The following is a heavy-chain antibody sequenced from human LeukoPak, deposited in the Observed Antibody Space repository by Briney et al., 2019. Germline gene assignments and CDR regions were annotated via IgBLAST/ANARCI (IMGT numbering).Heavy chain of an antibody. Sequence: PGGSLRLSCTASGFTFGDYAMSWVRQAPGKGLEWVGFIRSKAYGGTTEYAASVKGRFTISRDDSKSIAYLQMNSLKTEDTAVYYCTREAVAGPYFDYWGQGTLVTVSS. D-gene: IGHD6-19*01. J-gene: IGHJ4*02. V-gene: IGHV3-49*04. CDR2: IRSKAYGGTT. CDR3: TREAVAGPYFDY. CDR1: GFTFGDYA.